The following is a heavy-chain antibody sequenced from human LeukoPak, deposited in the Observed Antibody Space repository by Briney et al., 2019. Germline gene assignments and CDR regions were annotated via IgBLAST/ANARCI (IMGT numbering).Heavy chain of an antibody. D-gene: IGHD6-13*01. CDR1: GFTFSGYA. J-gene: IGHJ4*02. V-gene: IGHV3-23*01. CDR2: ISGSGGST. Sequence: PGGSLRLSCAASGFTFSGYAMSWVRQAPGKGLEWVSAISGSGGSTYYADSVKGRFTISRDNSKNTLYLQMNSLRGDDAAVYYCAKAVGSISWSFDYWGQGTLVTVSS. CDR3: AKAVGSISWSFDY.